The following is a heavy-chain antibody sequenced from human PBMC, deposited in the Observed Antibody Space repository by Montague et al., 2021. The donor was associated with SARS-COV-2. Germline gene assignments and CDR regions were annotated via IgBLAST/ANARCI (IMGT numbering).Heavy chain of an antibody. CDR1: GGSFSGWY. J-gene: IGHJ6*03. V-gene: IGHV4-34*01. D-gene: IGHD2-2*01. CDR3: ARHTVFCTSTSCFQEPPLYFYMDA. Sequence: SETLSLTCAVYGGSFSGWYWSWVRQPPGKGLEWIGRIYYSGSSSYNPSLKSRVTISIDTSKNQFSLELSSVTAADTAVYYCARHTVFCTSTSCFQEPPLYFYMDAWGKGITVTVSS. CDR2: IYYSGSS.